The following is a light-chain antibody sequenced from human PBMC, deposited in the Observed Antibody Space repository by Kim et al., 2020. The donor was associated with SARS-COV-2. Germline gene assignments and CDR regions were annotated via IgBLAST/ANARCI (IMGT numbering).Light chain of an antibody. CDR3: QAWDRGSAV. V-gene: IGLV3-1*01. CDR2: QDN. Sequence: SYELTQPPSVSVSPGQTASVTCSGDSLGDRFIFWYQQKPGQSPVVVNYQDNKRPSGIPERFSGSNSGNTAALTIRETQAMDEADYYCQAWDRGSAVFGGG. CDR1: SLGDRF. J-gene: IGLJ3*02.